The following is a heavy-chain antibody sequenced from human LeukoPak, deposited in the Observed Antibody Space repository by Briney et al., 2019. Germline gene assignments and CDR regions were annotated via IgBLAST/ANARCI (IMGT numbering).Heavy chain of an antibody. CDR3: ATATRSTYDY. J-gene: IGHJ4*02. D-gene: IGHD2-2*01. CDR2: INPNSGGT. Sequence: ASVKVSCKASGYTFTGYYMHWVRQAPGQGLEWMGWINPNSGGTNYAQKFQGGVTMTEDTSTDTAYMELSSLKSEDTAVYYCATATRSTYDYWGQGTLVTVSS. CDR1: GYTFTGYY. V-gene: IGHV1-2*02.